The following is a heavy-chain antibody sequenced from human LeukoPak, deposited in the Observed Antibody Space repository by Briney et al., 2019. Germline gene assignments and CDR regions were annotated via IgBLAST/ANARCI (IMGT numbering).Heavy chain of an antibody. J-gene: IGHJ4*02. Sequence: GGSLRLSCAASGFTFSSYGMHWVRQAPGKGLEWVAFIRYDGSNKYYADSVKGRFTISRDNSKNTLYLQMNSLRAEDTAVYYCAKDGDFWSGYYFDCWGQRTLVTVSS. V-gene: IGHV3-30*02. D-gene: IGHD3-3*01. CDR3: AKDGDFWSGYYFDC. CDR1: GFTFSSYG. CDR2: IRYDGSNK.